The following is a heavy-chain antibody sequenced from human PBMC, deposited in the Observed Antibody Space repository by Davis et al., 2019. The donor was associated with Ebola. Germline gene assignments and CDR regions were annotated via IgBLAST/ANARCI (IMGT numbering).Heavy chain of an antibody. CDR3: VRAVFHEVLDY. V-gene: IGHV3-30*04. CDR2: VSHSERER. Sequence: PGGSLRLSCAASGFTFRNYAMHWVRQAPGKGLEWVAVVSHSERERFYADPVKGRFTISSDNSENTLYLQMSSLTVDDTAVYYCVRAVFHEVLDYWGQGTPVTVSS. CDR1: GFTFRNYA. J-gene: IGHJ4*02. D-gene: IGHD3-3*01.